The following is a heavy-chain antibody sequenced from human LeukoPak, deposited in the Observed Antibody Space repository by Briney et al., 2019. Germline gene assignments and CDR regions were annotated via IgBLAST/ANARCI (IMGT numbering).Heavy chain of an antibody. D-gene: IGHD2-15*01. CDR2: IIPIFGTA. CDR3: ARASDLLRVVKSNYYYGMDV. CDR1: GGTFSSYA. J-gene: IGHJ6*02. Sequence: SVKVSCKASGGTFSSYAISWVRQAPGQGLEWMGGIIPIFGTANYAQKFQGRVTITADESTSTAYMELSSLRSEDTAVYYCARASDLLRVVKSNYYYGMDVWGQGTTVTVSS. V-gene: IGHV1-69*13.